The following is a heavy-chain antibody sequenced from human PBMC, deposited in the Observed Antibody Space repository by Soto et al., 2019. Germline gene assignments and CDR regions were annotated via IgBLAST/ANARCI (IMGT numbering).Heavy chain of an antibody. CDR2: IYSGGRT. CDR3: AREAISSDYFDY. J-gene: IGHJ4*02. V-gene: IGHV3-53*02. D-gene: IGHD3-22*01. Sequence: EVQLVETGGGLIQPGGSLRLSCAASGFTVSSNYMSWVRQAPGQGLEWVSFIYSGGRTYYADSVKGRFTISRDNSKNTLYLQMNSLRAEDTAVYDCAREAISSDYFDYWGQGTLVIVSS. CDR1: GFTVSSNY.